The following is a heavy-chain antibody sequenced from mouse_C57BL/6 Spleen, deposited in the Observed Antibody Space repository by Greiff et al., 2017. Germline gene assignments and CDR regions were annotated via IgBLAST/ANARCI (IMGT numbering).Heavy chain of an antibody. J-gene: IGHJ2*01. D-gene: IGHD2-4*01. CDR1: GFSLTSYG. Sequence: VKLMESGPGLVQPSQSLSITCTVSGFSLTSYGVHWVRQSPGTGLEWLGVIWSGGSTDYNAAFISRLSISKDNSKSQVFFKMNSLQADDTAIYYCARTLYYDYEDFDYWGQGTTLTVSS. CDR2: IWSGGST. CDR3: ARTLYYDYEDFDY. V-gene: IGHV2-2*01.